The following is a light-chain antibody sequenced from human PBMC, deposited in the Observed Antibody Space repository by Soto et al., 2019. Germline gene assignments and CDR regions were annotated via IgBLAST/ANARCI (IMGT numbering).Light chain of an antibody. CDR3: QQRSDWRIT. J-gene: IGKJ5*01. Sequence: EIELTQSPATLSLSPGERATLSCRVSQSVSSSLAWYQQKHGQAPRLLISDTSNRATGIPARFSGSGSGTDFTLTISSLEPEDFAVYYCQQRSDWRITFGQGTRLEIK. CDR2: DTS. CDR1: QSVSSS. V-gene: IGKV3-11*01.